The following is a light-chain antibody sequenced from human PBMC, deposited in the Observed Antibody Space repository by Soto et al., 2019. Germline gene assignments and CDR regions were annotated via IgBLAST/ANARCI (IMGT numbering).Light chain of an antibody. CDR2: DAS. Sequence: DIVLTQSPGTLSLSPGERATLSCRASQSVRSSYLAWYQQRPGQAPRLLISDASNRATGIPDRFSGSGSGTDFTLTISRLGPEDFAVYYCQQFSSYPLTFGGGTKVDIK. CDR1: QSVRSSY. V-gene: IGKV3-20*01. J-gene: IGKJ4*01. CDR3: QQFSSYPLT.